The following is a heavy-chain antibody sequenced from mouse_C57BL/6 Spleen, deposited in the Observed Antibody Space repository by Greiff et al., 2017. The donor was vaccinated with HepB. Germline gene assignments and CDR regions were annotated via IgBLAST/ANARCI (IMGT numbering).Heavy chain of an antibody. V-gene: IGHV1-81*01. CDR2: IYPRSGNT. D-gene: IGHD2-4*01. CDR1: GYTFTSYG. J-gene: IGHJ1*03. CDR3: ARDYDYDRVYWYFDV. Sequence: QVQLKESGAELARPGASVKLSCKASGYTFTSYGISWVKQRTGQGLEWIGEIYPRSGNTYYNEKFKGKATLTADKSSSTAYMELRSLTSEDSAVYFCARDYDYDRVYWYFDVWGTGTTVTVSS.